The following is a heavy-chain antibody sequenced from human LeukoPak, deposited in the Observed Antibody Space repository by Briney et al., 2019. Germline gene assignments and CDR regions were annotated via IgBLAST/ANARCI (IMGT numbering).Heavy chain of an antibody. V-gene: IGHV3-30*02. J-gene: IGHJ4*02. Sequence: GGSLRLSCAASGFSFSSYGMHWVRLAPGRGLEWVAFIPRDGSYEKYADSVKGRFAISRDNSKSTLYLHMNSLRAEDTAVYYCARVSSSSWWALDYWGQGTLVTVSS. CDR3: ARVSSSSWWALDY. D-gene: IGHD6-13*01. CDR1: GFSFSSYG. CDR2: IPRDGSYE.